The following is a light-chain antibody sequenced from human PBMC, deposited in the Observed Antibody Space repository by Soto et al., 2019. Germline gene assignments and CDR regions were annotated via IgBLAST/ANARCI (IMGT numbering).Light chain of an antibody. CDR2: RNN. V-gene: IGLV1-47*01. Sequence: QSVLTQPPSASGTPGQRVTISCSGSSSNIGSNYVYWYQQLPGTAPKLLIYRNNQRPSGVPDRFSGPKSGTSASLAISGLRSEDEADYYCAAWDDSLSGPVFGGGTKVTVL. J-gene: IGLJ3*02. CDR1: SSNIGSNY. CDR3: AAWDDSLSGPV.